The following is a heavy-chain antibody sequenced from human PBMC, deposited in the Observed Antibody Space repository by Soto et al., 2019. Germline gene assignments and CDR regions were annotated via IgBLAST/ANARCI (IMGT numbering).Heavy chain of an antibody. D-gene: IGHD1-26*01. J-gene: IGHJ4*02. CDR1: GNFCSKYG. CDR3: GRDGDQWDQRYLDY. V-gene: IGHV1-18*01. CDR2: INGKTGST. Sequence: QVQLVQSGAEVKKPGASVKVSCKTPGNFCSKYGISWVRQAPGQGLDWMGWINGKTGSTNYAQKFRGRVTMTTDTSTGMVYMELSSLTSDDTAIYYCGRDGDQWDQRYLDYWGQGTLVSV.